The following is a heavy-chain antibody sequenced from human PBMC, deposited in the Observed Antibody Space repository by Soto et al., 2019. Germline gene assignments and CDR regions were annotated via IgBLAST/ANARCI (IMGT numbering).Heavy chain of an antibody. D-gene: IGHD3-22*01. J-gene: IGHJ4*02. V-gene: IGHV4-30-4*01. CDR3: ARYRYSDSLKEYYFDY. CDR2: LYYTGST. Sequence: SETLSLTCTVSGGSINSGDYYWSWIRQPPGKGLEWIGNLYYTGSTYYNPSLKSRVTISVDTSKKQFSLMVTSVTAADTAAYYCARYRYSDSLKEYYFDYWGQGTLVTVSS. CDR1: GGSINSGDYY.